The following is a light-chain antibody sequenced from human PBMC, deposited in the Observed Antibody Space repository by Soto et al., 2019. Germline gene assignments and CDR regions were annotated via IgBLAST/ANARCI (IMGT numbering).Light chain of an antibody. CDR1: SSDVGGHNY. J-gene: IGLJ2*01. Sequence: QSVLTQSPSASGSPGQSVTISCTGTSSDVGGHNYVSWYQHHPGKAPKLIIYEVSKRPSGLPDRFSGSKSGNTASLPVSGLQAEDEAVYYCSSNAGNHNLVFGGGTQLPVL. CDR2: EVS. CDR3: SSNAGNHNLV. V-gene: IGLV2-8*01.